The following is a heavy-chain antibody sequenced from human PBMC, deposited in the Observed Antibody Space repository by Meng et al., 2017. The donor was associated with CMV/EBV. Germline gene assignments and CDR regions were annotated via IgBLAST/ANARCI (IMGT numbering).Heavy chain of an antibody. Sequence: GGSLRLSCAAAGFTFSSYSMNWVRQAPGKGLEWVSSISSSSSYIYYADSVKGRFTISRDNAKNSLYLQMNSLRSDDTAVYYCARDAYYDFWSGYYTGGVYYFDYWGQGTLVTVSS. J-gene: IGHJ4*02. CDR2: ISSSSSYI. CDR1: GFTFSSYS. D-gene: IGHD3-3*01. CDR3: ARDAYYDFWSGYYTGGVYYFDY. V-gene: IGHV3-21*04.